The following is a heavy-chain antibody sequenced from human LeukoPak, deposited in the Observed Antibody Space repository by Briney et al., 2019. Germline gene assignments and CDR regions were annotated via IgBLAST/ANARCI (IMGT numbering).Heavy chain of an antibody. J-gene: IGHJ4*02. V-gene: IGHV1-2*02. CDR1: GYTFTGYY. Sequence: GASVKVSCKASGYTFTGYYMHWVRQAPGQGLEWMGWINPNSGGTNYAQKSQGRVTMTSDTSISTAYMELSRLRSDDTAVYYCARDVTGSLYYFDYWGQGTLVTVSS. CDR2: INPNSGGT. D-gene: IGHD7-27*01. CDR3: ARDVTGSLYYFDY.